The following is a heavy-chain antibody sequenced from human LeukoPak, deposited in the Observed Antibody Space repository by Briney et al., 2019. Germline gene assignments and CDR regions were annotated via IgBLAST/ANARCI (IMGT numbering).Heavy chain of an antibody. CDR3: ARDSGITGTTGAIDY. D-gene: IGHD1-20*01. CDR2: INANSGGT. CDR1: GYTFTDYY. Sequence: ASVKVPCKASGYTFTDYYMHWVRQAPGQGLEWMGRINANSGGTNYAQQFQGRVTMTRDTSITTAYMELSRLRSDDTAVYYCARDSGITGTTGAIDYWGQGTLVTVSS. J-gene: IGHJ4*02. V-gene: IGHV1-2*06.